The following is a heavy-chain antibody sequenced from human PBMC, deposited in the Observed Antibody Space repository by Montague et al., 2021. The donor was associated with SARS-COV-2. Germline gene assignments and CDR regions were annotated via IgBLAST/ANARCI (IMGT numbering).Heavy chain of an antibody. J-gene: IGHJ6*02. D-gene: IGHD3-10*01. CDR2: ISSSGSTI. V-gene: IGHV3-48*03. CDR1: GFTFSNYE. Sequence: SLRLSCAASGFTFSNYEMNWVRQAPGKGLEWVLYISSSGSTIYYADSVKGRFTISRDNAQNSLYLQMNSLRAEDTGVHYCARDRGYGDFYYYGMDVWGQGTTVTVSS. CDR3: ARDRGYGDFYYYGMDV.